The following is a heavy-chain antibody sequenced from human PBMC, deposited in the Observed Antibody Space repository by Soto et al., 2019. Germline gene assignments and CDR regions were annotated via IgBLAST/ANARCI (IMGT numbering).Heavy chain of an antibody. D-gene: IGHD6-6*01. V-gene: IGHV3-30-3*01. CDR1: GFTFSSYA. CDR3: ARESYSSSYDY. CDR2: ISYDGSNK. Sequence: QVQLVESGGGVVQPGRSLRLSCAASGFTFSSYAMHWVRQAPGKGLEWVAVISYDGSNKYYADSVKGRFTISRDNSKNTLYLQMNSLRAGDTAVYYCARESYSSSYDYWGQGTLVTVSS. J-gene: IGHJ4*02.